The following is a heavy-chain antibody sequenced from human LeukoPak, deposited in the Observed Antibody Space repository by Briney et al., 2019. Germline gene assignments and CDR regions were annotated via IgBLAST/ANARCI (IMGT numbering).Heavy chain of an antibody. Sequence: PGGSLRLSCAASGFTFSSYAMHWVRQAPGKGLEYVSAISSNGGSTYYANSVKGRFTISRDNSKNTLYLQMGSLRAEDMAVYYCARPDYDFWSGYRYWGQGTLVTVSS. D-gene: IGHD3-3*01. J-gene: IGHJ4*02. CDR2: ISSNGGST. V-gene: IGHV3-64*01. CDR1: GFTFSSYA. CDR3: ARPDYDFWSGYRY.